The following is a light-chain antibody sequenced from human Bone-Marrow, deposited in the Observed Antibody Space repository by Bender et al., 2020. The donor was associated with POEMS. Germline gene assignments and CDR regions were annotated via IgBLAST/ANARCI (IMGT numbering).Light chain of an antibody. CDR3: AAWDDTLIVL. Sequence: QSVPTQPSSASGTPGQGVSMSCSGSSSNIGNNVVLWYRHVPGTAPKLLIYANTYRPAGVPDRFSGSKSGTSASLAISGLQSEDEADYYCAAWDDTLIVLFGTGTTVTVL. V-gene: IGLV1-44*01. CDR2: ANT. J-gene: IGLJ1*01. CDR1: SSNIGNNV.